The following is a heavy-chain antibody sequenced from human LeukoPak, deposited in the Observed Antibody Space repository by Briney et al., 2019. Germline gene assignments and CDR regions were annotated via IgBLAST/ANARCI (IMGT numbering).Heavy chain of an antibody. D-gene: IGHD3-16*02. CDR3: ARVLYDYVWGSYLTSAFDI. Sequence: VASVKVSCKASGYTFTSYGISWVRQAPGQGLEWMGWISAYNGNTNYAQKLQGRVTMTTDTSTSTAYMELRSLRSDDTAVYYCARVLYDYVWGSYLTSAFDIWGQGTMVTVSS. J-gene: IGHJ3*02. V-gene: IGHV1-18*01. CDR2: ISAYNGNT. CDR1: GYTFTSYG.